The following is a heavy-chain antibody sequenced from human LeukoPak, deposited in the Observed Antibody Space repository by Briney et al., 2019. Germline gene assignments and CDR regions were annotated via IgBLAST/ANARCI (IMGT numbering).Heavy chain of an antibody. V-gene: IGHV4-39*07. Sequence: SETLSLTCTVSGGSISSSSYYWGWIRQPPGKGLEWIGSIYYSGSTYYNPSLKSRVTISLDTSKNQFSLKLSSVTAADTAVYYCVRVPYDSTNYSYNWFDPWGQGTLVTVSS. D-gene: IGHD3-22*01. CDR3: VRVPYDSTNYSYNWFDP. CDR2: IYYSGST. J-gene: IGHJ5*02. CDR1: GGSISSSSYY.